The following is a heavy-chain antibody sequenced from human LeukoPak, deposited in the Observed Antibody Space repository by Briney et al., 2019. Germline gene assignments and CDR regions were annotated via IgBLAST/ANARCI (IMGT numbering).Heavy chain of an antibody. Sequence: PGRSLRLSCAASGFTFSSYGMHWVRQAPGKGLEWVAVIWYDGSNKYYADSVKGRFTIYRDNSKNTLYLQMNSLRAEDTAVYYCARESVRYFDSRNWFDPWGQGTLVTVSS. D-gene: IGHD3-9*01. V-gene: IGHV3-33*01. CDR1: GFTFSSYG. J-gene: IGHJ5*02. CDR3: ARESVRYFDSRNWFDP. CDR2: IWYDGSNK.